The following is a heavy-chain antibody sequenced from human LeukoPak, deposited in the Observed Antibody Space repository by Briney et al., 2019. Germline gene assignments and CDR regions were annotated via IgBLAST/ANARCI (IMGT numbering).Heavy chain of an antibody. CDR2: INHSGST. V-gene: IGHV4-4*02. J-gene: IGHJ4*02. D-gene: IGHD3-10*01. Sequence: PSGTLSLTCAVSGGSISSSNWWSWVRQPPGKGLEWIGEINHSGSTNYNPSLKSRVTISVDTSKNQFSLKLSSVTAADTAVYYCARERTVRLLWFGELYPSPFDYRGQGTLVTVSS. CDR3: ARERTVRLLWFGELYPSPFDY. CDR1: GGSISSSNW.